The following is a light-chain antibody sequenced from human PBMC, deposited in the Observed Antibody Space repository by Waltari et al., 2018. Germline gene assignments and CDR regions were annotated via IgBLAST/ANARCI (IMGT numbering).Light chain of an antibody. J-gene: IGLJ2*01. CDR3: QTRSSGPHVV. V-gene: IGLV4-69*01. CDR1: GGHSSYA. CDR2: ISSDGSL. Sequence: QLVLTQPSSASAPLGASVRLTCSVTGGHSSYAVAWHQQRPEKGPRFLLKISSDGSLSKGDGVPARFSGSSSGTERYLNISTLQSEDEGDYFCQTRSSGPHVVFGGGTKLTVL.